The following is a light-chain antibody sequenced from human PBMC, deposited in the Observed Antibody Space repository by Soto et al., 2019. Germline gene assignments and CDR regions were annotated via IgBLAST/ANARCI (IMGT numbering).Light chain of an antibody. J-gene: IGKJ1*01. CDR1: QSLLHSNGYNY. CDR3: MGALQRPPT. V-gene: IGKV2-28*01. CDR2: LGS. Sequence: DIVMTQSPVSLPVTPGEPASISCRSSQSLLHSNGYNYLDWYLQKPGQSPQLLIYLGSNRASGVPDRFSASASGTDFTLTISRVEAEDVGVYYCMGALQRPPTFGQGTKVDIK.